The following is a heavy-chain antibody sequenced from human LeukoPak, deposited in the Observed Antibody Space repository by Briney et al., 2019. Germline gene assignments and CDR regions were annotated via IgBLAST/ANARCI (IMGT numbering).Heavy chain of an antibody. V-gene: IGHV1-18*01. CDR2: NSAYNGNT. Sequence: GASVKVSCKASGYTFTSYGISWVRQAPGQGLEWMGWNSAYNGNTNYAQKLQGRVTMTTDTSTSTAYMELRSLRSDDTAVYYCARDLIWFGELSHFDYWGQGTLVTVSS. D-gene: IGHD3-10*01. J-gene: IGHJ4*02. CDR1: GYTFTSYG. CDR3: ARDLIWFGELSHFDY.